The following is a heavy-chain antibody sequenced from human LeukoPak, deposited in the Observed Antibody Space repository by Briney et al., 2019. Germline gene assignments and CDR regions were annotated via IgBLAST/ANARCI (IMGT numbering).Heavy chain of an antibody. CDR2: ISSSGSSI. CDR3: ARLYGGYDSPFDY. J-gene: IGHJ4*02. Sequence: GGSLSLSGAASGSTFSDYYMTWVRQAPGKGLEWVSYISSSGSSIYYADSVKGRFTISRDNAKNSLYLQMNSLRAEDPAVYSCARLYGGYDSPFDYWGQGTLVTVSS. V-gene: IGHV3-11*04. D-gene: IGHD5-12*01. CDR1: GSTFSDYY.